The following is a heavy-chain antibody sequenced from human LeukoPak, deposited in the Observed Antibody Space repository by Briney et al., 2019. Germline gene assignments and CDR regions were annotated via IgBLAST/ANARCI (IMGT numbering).Heavy chain of an antibody. D-gene: IGHD4-17*01. V-gene: IGHV4-34*01. Sequence: ASETLSLTCAVYGGSFSGYYWSWIRQPPGKGLEWIGEINHSGSTNHNPSLKSRVTISVDTSKNQFSLKLSSVTAADTAVYYCARSHWFGDYLAVRYYYYGMDVWGQGTTVTVSS. CDR3: ARSHWFGDYLAVRYYYYGMDV. CDR2: INHSGST. CDR1: GGSFSGYY. J-gene: IGHJ6*02.